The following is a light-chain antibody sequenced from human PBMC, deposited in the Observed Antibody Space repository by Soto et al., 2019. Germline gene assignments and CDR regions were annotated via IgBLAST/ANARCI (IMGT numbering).Light chain of an antibody. Sequence: QSVLTQPPSASGTPGQRVTISCSTSSSNLGDNTVNWYQQVPGAAPKLLIYSYDQRPSGVPDRFSGSKSGTSASLAISGLQSEDEADYYCAAWDASLDGYVFGTGTKVPV. CDR3: AAWDASLDGYV. J-gene: IGLJ1*01. CDR1: SSNLGDNT. CDR2: SYD. V-gene: IGLV1-44*01.